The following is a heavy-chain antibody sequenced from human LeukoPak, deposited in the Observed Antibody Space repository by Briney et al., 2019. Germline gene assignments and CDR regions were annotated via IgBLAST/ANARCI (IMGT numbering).Heavy chain of an antibody. CDR3: AELGITMIGGV. CDR2: ISGSGGST. Sequence: GGSLRLSCAASGFTFSSYWMHWVRQAPGKGLEWVSAISGSGGSTYYADSVKGRFTISRDNSKNTLYLQMNSLRAEDTAVYYCAELGITMIGGVWGKGTTVTISS. J-gene: IGHJ6*04. D-gene: IGHD3-10*02. V-gene: IGHV3-23*01. CDR1: GFTFSSYW.